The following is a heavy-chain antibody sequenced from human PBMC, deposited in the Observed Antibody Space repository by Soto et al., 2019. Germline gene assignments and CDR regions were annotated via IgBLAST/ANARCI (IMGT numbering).Heavy chain of an antibody. V-gene: IGHV3-48*01. D-gene: IGHD6-13*01. CDR1: GFTFSSYS. CDR3: ARRPERIAEIGSFEP. Sequence: EVQLVESGGGLVQPGGSLRLSCAASGFTFSSYSMNWVRQAPGKGLEWVSYISSSSSTIYYADSVKGRFTISRDNAKNSLYLQMNSLRAEDTAVYYCARRPERIAEIGSFEPWGQGTLVTVSS. J-gene: IGHJ5*02. CDR2: ISSSSSTI.